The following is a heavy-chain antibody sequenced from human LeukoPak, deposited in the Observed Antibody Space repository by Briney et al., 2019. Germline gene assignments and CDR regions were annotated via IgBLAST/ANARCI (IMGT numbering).Heavy chain of an antibody. CDR3: AYSTSWYLDY. CDR2: ITSNGGTT. Sequence: GGSLRLSCSASGFTFRNYPVHWVRQAPGKGLEYVSSITSNGGTTFYADSVKGRFTISRDNSKNTLYLQMSSLRPEDTADYYCAYSTSWYLDYWGQGALVTVSS. D-gene: IGHD6-13*01. J-gene: IGHJ4*02. V-gene: IGHV3-64D*09. CDR1: GFTFRNYP.